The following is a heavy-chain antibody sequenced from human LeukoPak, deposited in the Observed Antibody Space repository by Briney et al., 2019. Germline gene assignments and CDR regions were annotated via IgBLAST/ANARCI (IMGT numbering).Heavy chain of an antibody. CDR3: ARGYNILTGYYYFDY. V-gene: IGHV4-39*07. CDR2: IYYSGNT. Sequence: PSETLSLTCTVSGGSISSSSYYWGWIRQPPGKGLEWIGTIYYSGNTYYNSSLKSRVTISVNTSKNQFSLKLTSVTAADTAVYYCARGYNILTGYYYFDYWGQGTLVTVSS. CDR1: GGSISSSSYY. D-gene: IGHD3-9*01. J-gene: IGHJ4*02.